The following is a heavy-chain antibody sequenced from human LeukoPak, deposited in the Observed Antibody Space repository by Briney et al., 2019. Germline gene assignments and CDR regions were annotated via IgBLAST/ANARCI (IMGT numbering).Heavy chain of an antibody. J-gene: IGHJ4*02. D-gene: IGHD1-26*01. V-gene: IGHV4-4*07. CDR3: ARENSGSYREFDY. CDR2: IYTSGST. CDR1: GGSISSYF. Sequence: SETLSLTCTVSGGSISSYFWSWIRQPAGKGLEWIGRIYTSGSTNYNASLTSRVSMSVDTSKNQFSVKLSSVTAADTAVFYCARENSGSYREFDYWGQGTLVTVSS.